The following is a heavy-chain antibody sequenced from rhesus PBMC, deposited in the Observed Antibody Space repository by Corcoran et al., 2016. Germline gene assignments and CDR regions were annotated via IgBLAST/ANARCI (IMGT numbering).Heavy chain of an antibody. CDR3: ARQDIAAGHGLDS. V-gene: IGHV4-160*01. J-gene: IGHJ6*01. CDR1: GGSVSGYW. CDR2: IRSGGSP. D-gene: IGHD6-13*01. Sequence: QVQLQQWGEGLVKPSETLSLTCAVYGGSVSGYWWGWIRQPPGKGLEWIGRIRSGGSPNHNPSLKSRVTISIDTSKNQFSLKLSSVTAADSAVYYCARQDIAAGHGLDSWGQGVVVTVSS.